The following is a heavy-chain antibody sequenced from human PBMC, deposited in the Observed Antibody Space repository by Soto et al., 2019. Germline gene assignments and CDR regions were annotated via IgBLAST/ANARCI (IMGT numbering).Heavy chain of an antibody. CDR3: ARGEPNSSGLDV. V-gene: IGHV3-30-3*01. CDR2: ISYAGNNK. CDR1: GFTFNKYA. D-gene: IGHD1-26*01. Sequence: VQLVESGGGVVQSGRSLRLSCAASGFTFNKYAMHWVRQAAGRGLQWVSVISYAGNNKYYADSVKGRFTISRDKSKDTMYLHMDSLRPEDTAVDYCARGEPNSSGLDVWGQGTIVTVS. J-gene: IGHJ6*02.